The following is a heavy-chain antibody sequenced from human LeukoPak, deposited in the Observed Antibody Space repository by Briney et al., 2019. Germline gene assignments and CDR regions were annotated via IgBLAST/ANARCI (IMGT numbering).Heavy chain of an antibody. CDR3: ARHVSSSRVAYDV. D-gene: IGHD2-2*01. V-gene: IGHV5-51*01. CDR1: GYTFTSYW. J-gene: IGHJ3*01. Sequence: GESLKISCKGSGYTFTSYWIGWVRQMPGKGLEWMGLRNPDDSDTRYSPSFQGQVTISVDKSISTAYLEWSSLKASDTAMYYCARHVSSSRVAYDVWGQGTMVTVSS. CDR2: RNPDDSDT.